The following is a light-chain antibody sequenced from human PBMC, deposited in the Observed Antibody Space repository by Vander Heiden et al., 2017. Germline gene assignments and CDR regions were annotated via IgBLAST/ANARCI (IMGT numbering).Light chain of an antibody. Sequence: DIVSNQSPLSLPVPPGGPATNSYWCSRRLLHCNGYNYLDWYLQKPGQSPQLLIYLGSTRASGVPDRFSGSGSGTDFTLKISRVEAEDVGVYYCMQALKTPYTFGQGTKLEIK. CDR1: RRLLHCNGYNY. V-gene: IGKV2-28*01. CDR2: LGS. CDR3: MQALKTPYT. J-gene: IGKJ2*01.